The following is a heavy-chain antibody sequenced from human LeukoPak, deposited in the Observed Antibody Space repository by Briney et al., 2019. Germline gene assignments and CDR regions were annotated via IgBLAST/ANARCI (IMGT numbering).Heavy chain of an antibody. J-gene: IGHJ3*02. CDR3: AKDMYSSSWYGRSYDAFDI. V-gene: IGHV3-23*01. CDR2: ISGSGGST. D-gene: IGHD6-13*01. Sequence: PGGSLGLSCAASGFTFSSYAMSWVRQAPGKGLEWVSAISGSGGSTYYADSVKGRFTISRDNSKNTLYLQMNSLRAEDTAVYYCAKDMYSSSWYGRSYDAFDIWGQGTMVTVSS. CDR1: GFTFSSYA.